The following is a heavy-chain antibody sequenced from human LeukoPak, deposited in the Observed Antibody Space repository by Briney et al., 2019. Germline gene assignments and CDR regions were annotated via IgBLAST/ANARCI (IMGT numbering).Heavy chain of an antibody. D-gene: IGHD3-22*01. CDR1: GGTFSSYA. CDR2: IIPIFGTA. CDR3: ARGLLHYYDSSGYYSSGPDAFDI. V-gene: IGHV1-69*05. Sequence: SVKVSCKASGGTFSSYAISWVRQAPGQGLEWMGGIIPIFGTANYAQKFQGRVTITTDESTSTAYMELSSLRSEDTAVYYCARGLLHYYDSSGYYSSGPDAFDIWGQGTMVTVSS. J-gene: IGHJ3*02.